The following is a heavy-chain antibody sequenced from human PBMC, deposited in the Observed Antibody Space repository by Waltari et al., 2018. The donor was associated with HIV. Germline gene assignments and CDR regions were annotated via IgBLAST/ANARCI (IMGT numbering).Heavy chain of an antibody. CDR2: INPFLGRA. Sequence: QVQLVQSGAEVKKPGSSVKVSCKASGGTFSSYAISWVRQAPGQGLEWMGRINPFLGRANYAQKFQGRVTITADKSTSTAYMELSSLRSEDTAVYYCASQYSTDYYYYYGMDVWGQGTTVTVSS. CDR1: GGTFSSYA. J-gene: IGHJ6*02. CDR3: ASQYSTDYYYYYGMDV. V-gene: IGHV1-69*04. D-gene: IGHD6-6*01.